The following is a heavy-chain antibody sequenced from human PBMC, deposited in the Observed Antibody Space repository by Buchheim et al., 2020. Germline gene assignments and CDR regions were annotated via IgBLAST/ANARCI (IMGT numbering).Heavy chain of an antibody. J-gene: IGHJ4*02. V-gene: IGHV3-30*18. Sequence: QVQLVESGGGVVQPGRSLRLSCAASGFTFSSYGMHWVRQAPGKGLEWVAVISYDGSNKYYADSVKGRFNISRDNSKNTLYLQMNSLRAEDTAVYYCAKDLRREWGSYTFDYWGQGTL. D-gene: IGHD3-3*01. CDR2: ISYDGSNK. CDR1: GFTFSSYG. CDR3: AKDLRREWGSYTFDY.